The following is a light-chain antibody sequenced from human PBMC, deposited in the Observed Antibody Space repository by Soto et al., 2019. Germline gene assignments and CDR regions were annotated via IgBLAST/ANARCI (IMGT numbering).Light chain of an antibody. V-gene: IGKV1-5*01. CDR3: QQYNSYSSQT. Sequence: DIQMTQSPSTLSASVGDRVTITCRASQSISSWLAWYQQKPGKAPKLLIYDASSLESGVPSRFSGSGSGTEFTLTISSLQPDDFATYYCQQYNSYSSQTFGQGNKVQIK. J-gene: IGKJ1*01. CDR1: QSISSW. CDR2: DAS.